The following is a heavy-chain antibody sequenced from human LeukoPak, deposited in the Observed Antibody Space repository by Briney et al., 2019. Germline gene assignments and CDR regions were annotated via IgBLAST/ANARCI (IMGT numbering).Heavy chain of an antibody. V-gene: IGHV1-8*01. J-gene: IGHJ4*02. CDR2: MNPNSGNT. D-gene: IGHD4-11*01. Sequence: ASVKVSCKASGYTFTSYDINWVRQATGQGLEWMGWMNPNSGNTGYAKKFQGRVTMTRNTSIRTAYMELRSLRSDDTAVYYCARDFKDSRGYFDYWGQGALVTVSS. CDR3: ARDFKDSRGYFDY. CDR1: GYTFTSYD.